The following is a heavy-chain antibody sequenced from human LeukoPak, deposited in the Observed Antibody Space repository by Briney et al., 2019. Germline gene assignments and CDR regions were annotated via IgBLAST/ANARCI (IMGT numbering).Heavy chain of an antibody. CDR2: IYTSGST. Sequence: SSETLSLTCTVSGGSISSYYWSWIRQPAGKGLEWIGRIYTSGSTNYNPSLKSRVTMSVDTSKNQFSLKLSSVTAADTAVYYCARGFQDYGDYEYFQHWGQGTLVTVSS. V-gene: IGHV4-4*07. J-gene: IGHJ1*01. CDR1: GGSISSYY. CDR3: ARGFQDYGDYEYFQH. D-gene: IGHD4-17*01.